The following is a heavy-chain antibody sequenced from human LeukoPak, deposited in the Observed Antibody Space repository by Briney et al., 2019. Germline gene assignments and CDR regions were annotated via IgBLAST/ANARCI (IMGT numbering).Heavy chain of an antibody. CDR2: ISSGGNT. CDR1: GFTFSTYA. J-gene: IGHJ4*02. CDR3: TKDRRQWVVPYFDS. D-gene: IGHD6-19*01. V-gene: IGHV3-23*01. Sequence: GGSLRLSCAASGFTFSTYAMSWVRHTPGTGLEWVSGISSGGNTQYTDSVKGRFTVSRDNSKNTLHLQMDSLRAEDTAIYYCTKDRRQWVVPYFDSWGQGTVVTVSS.